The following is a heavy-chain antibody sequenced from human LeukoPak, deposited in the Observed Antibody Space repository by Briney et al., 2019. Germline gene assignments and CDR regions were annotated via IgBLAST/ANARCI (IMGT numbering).Heavy chain of an antibody. D-gene: IGHD6-19*01. V-gene: IGHV3-23*01. CDR2: ISGSGGST. J-gene: IGHJ5*02. CDR1: GFTFSSYA. CDR3: AKGDSSGWFNWFDP. Sequence: PGGSLRLSCAASGFTFSSYAMSWVRQAPGKGLEWVSAISGSGGSTYYADSVKGRFTISRDNSKNTLYLQINNLRAEDTVVYYCAKGDSSGWFNWFDPWGQGTLVTVSS.